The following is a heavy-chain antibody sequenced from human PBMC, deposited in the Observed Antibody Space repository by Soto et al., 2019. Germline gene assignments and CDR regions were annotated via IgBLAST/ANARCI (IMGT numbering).Heavy chain of an antibody. D-gene: IGHD1-26*01. CDR2: IYTSGST. V-gene: IGHV4-4*07. CDR3: ARDSRVGATDGWFDP. J-gene: IGHJ5*02. CDR1: GGSISSYY. Sequence: SETLSLTCTVSGGSISSYYWSWIRQPAGKGLEWIGRIYTSGSTNYNPSLKSRVTMSVDTSKNQFSLKLSSVTAADTAVYYCARDSRVGATDGWFDPWGQGTLVTVSS.